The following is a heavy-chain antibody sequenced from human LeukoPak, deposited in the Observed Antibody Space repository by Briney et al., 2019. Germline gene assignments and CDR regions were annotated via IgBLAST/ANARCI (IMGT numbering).Heavy chain of an antibody. CDR2: ISYDGSNK. V-gene: IGHV3-30*03. D-gene: IGHD5-18*01. CDR3: ARDRGRYSYGPEEYYYYMDV. J-gene: IGHJ6*03. CDR1: GFTFSSYG. Sequence: GGSLRLSCAASGFTFSSYGMHWVRQAPGKGLEWVAVISYDGSNKYYADSVKGRFTISRDNSKNTLYLQMNSLRAEDTAVYYCARDRGRYSYGPEEYYYYMDVWGKGTTVTISS.